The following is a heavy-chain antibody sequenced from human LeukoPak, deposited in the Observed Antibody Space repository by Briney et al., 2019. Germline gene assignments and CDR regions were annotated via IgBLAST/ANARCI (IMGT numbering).Heavy chain of an antibody. V-gene: IGHV4-34*01. CDR2: INHSGST. CDR3: ARGVHSSGRNGNFDY. Sequence: GSLRLSCAASGFTFSNAWMSWVRQPPGKGLEWIGEINHSGSTNYNPSLKSRVTISVDTSKNQFSLKLSSVTAADTAVYYCARGVHSSGRNGNFDYWGQGTLVTVSS. D-gene: IGHD3-22*01. CDR1: GFTFSNAW. J-gene: IGHJ4*02.